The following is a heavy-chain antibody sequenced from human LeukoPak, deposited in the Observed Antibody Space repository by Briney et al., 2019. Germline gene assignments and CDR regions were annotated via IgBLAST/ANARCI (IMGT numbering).Heavy chain of an antibody. CDR3: AGCSSTSEDPPEYPTWFDP. CDR1: GGSFSGYY. CDR2: INHSGST. Sequence: SETLSLTCAVYGGSFSGYYWSWIRQPPGKGLEWIGEINHSGSTNYNPSLKSRVTISVDTSKNQFSLKLSSVTAADTAVYYCAGCSSTSEDPPEYPTWFDPWGQGTLVTVSS. V-gene: IGHV4-34*01. D-gene: IGHD2-2*01. J-gene: IGHJ5*02.